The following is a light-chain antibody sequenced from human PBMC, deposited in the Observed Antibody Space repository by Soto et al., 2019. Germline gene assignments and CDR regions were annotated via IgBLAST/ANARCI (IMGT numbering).Light chain of an antibody. CDR3: QHYGS. CDR2: GAS. Sequence: EIVLTQSPGTLSLSPGERATLSCRASQSVSSSYLAWYQQKPGQAPRLLIYGASSRATGIPDRFSGSGSGTDFTLTISTLGPEDFAVCYCQHYGSFGQGTRLEIK. J-gene: IGKJ5*01. CDR1: QSVSSSY. V-gene: IGKV3-20*01.